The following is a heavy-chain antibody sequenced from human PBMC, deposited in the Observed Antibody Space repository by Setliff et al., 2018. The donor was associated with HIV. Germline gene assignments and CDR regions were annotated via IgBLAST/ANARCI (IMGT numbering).Heavy chain of an antibody. J-gene: IGHJ6*03. V-gene: IGHV1-2*06. D-gene: IGHD1-26*01. CDR1: GYIFSGYY. CDR3: ATWGGSPDGYFYYYMDV. Sequence: ASVKVSCKASGYIFSGYYLHWVRRAPGQGLEWMGRINPSSGGTNYAPKFQGRVTMTRDKSISTAYMELSRLRSDDTAVYYCATWGGSPDGYFYYYMDVWGKGTTVTVSS. CDR2: INPSSGGT.